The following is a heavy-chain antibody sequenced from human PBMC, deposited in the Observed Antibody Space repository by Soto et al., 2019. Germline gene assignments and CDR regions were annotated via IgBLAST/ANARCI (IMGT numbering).Heavy chain of an antibody. CDR3: AKELTVTTSLHYYYDHRVDH. CDR1: GFTFSSYG. J-gene: IGHJ4*01. D-gene: IGHD4-17*01. Sequence: GGSLRLSCAASGFTFSSYGMHWVRQAPGKGLEWVAVISYDGSNKYYADSVKGRFTISRDNSKNTLYLQMNSLRAEDTAVYYCAKELTVTTSLHYYYDHRVDHCVQGT. CDR2: ISYDGSNK. V-gene: IGHV3-30*18.